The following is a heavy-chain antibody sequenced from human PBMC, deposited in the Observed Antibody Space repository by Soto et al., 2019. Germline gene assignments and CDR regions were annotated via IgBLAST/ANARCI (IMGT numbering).Heavy chain of an antibody. CDR2: IYSGGST. J-gene: IGHJ3*02. D-gene: IGHD1-26*01. CDR3: ARALVGATTGDAFDI. V-gene: IGHV3-66*01. Sequence: EVQLVESGGGLVQPGGSLRLSCAASGFTVSSNYMSWVRQAPGKGLEWVSVIYSGGSTYYADSVKGRFTISRDNSKNTLYLQMNSLRAEDTAVYYCARALVGATTGDAFDIWGQGTMVTVSS. CDR1: GFTVSSNY.